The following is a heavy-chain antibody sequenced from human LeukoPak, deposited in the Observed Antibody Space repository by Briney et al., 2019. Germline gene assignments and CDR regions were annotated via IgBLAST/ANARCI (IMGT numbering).Heavy chain of an antibody. CDR1: GGSISSYY. J-gene: IGHJ4*02. V-gene: IGHV4-59*01. D-gene: IGHD6-19*01. Sequence: SETLSLTCTVSGGSISSYYWSWIRQPPGKGLEWIGYIYYSGSTNYNPSLKSRVTISVDTSKNQFSLKLSSVTAADTAVYYCARETGAVAVDYWGQGTLVTVSS. CDR2: IYYSGST. CDR3: ARETGAVAVDY.